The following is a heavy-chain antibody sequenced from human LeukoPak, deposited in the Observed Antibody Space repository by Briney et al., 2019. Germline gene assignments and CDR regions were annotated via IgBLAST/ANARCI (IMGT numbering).Heavy chain of an antibody. J-gene: IGHJ3*02. V-gene: IGHV3-23*01. CDR1: GFTFRNHG. CDR2: ISGSGGST. CDR3: AKDLRYSSSAADAFDI. Sequence: GRTLRLSCAVAGFTFRNHGMSWVRQAPGKGLQWVSTISGSGGSTYYADSVKGRFTISRDNSKNMVYLQMNSLRAEDTAVYFCAKDLRYSSSAADAFDIWGQGTMVTVSS. D-gene: IGHD6-6*01.